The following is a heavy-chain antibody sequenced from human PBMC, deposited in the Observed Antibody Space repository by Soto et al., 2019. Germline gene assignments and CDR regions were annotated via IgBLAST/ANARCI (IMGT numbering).Heavy chain of an antibody. CDR3: AGGMENVVVPAGGGIAFDI. D-gene: IGHD2-2*03. V-gene: IGHV1-18*01. CDR2: ISAYNGNT. Sequence: QVQLVQSGAEVKKPGASVKVSCKASGYTFTSYGISWVRQAPGQGLEWMGWISAYNGNTNYAQKLQGRVTMTTDTSTSTAYMELRSLRSDDTAVYYCAGGMENVVVPAGGGIAFDIWGQGTMVTVSS. J-gene: IGHJ3*02. CDR1: GYTFTSYG.